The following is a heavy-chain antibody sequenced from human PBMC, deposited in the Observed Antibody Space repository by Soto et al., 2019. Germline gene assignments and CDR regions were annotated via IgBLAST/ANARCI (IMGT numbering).Heavy chain of an antibody. D-gene: IGHD4-17*01. CDR3: ARDVDADFRTDFDY. V-gene: IGHV3-23*01. J-gene: IGHJ4*02. Sequence: GGSLRLSCAASGFTFSSYAMSWVRQAPGKGLEWVSAISGSGGSTYYADSVKGRFTISRDNAENSVYLEMDSLRAEDTALYYCARDVDADFRTDFDYWGRGTLVTVS. CDR2: ISGSGGST. CDR1: GFTFSSYA.